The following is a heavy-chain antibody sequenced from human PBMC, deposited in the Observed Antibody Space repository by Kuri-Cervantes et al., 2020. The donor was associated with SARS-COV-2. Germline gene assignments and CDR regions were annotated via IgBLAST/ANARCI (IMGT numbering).Heavy chain of an antibody. D-gene: IGHD2-8*02. J-gene: IGHJ4*02. Sequence: LSLTCAASGFTFSSYWMSWVRQAPGKGLEWVANIKQDGSEKYYVDSVKGRFTISRDNAKNSLFLQMNSLRADDTAIYYCARFETGVSTTGTENWGQGTLVTVSS. V-gene: IGHV3-7*01. CDR2: IKQDGSEK. CDR1: GFTFSSYW. CDR3: ARFETGVSTTGTEN.